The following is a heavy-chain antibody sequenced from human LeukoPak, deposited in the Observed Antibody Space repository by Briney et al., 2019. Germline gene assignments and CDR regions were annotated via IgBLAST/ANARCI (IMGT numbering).Heavy chain of an antibody. CDR3: ASLSPGSRWYQNDY. CDR1: GFTFDEYA. D-gene: IGHD6-13*01. Sequence: GGSLRLSCAASGFTFDEYAMHWVRQAPGKGLEWVSGISWNSGSIGYSYYVNGRFTISRDNAKNSLYLQMNSLRAEDTALYYCASLSPGSRWYQNDYWGQGTLVTVSS. J-gene: IGHJ4*02. V-gene: IGHV3-9*01. CDR2: ISWNSGSI.